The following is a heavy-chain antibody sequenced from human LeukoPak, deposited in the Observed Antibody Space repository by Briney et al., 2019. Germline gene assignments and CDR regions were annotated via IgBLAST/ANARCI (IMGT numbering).Heavy chain of an antibody. CDR3: AKDGDYDSSGSLAYYYGMDV. J-gene: IGHJ6*02. Sequence: GGSLGLSCAASGFTFSSYAMSWVRQAPGKGLEWVSAISGSGGSTYYADSVKGRFTISRDNSKNTLYLQMNSLRAEDTAVYYCAKDGDYDSSGSLAYYYGMDVWGQGTTVTVSS. CDR2: ISGSGGST. V-gene: IGHV3-23*01. D-gene: IGHD3-22*01. CDR1: GFTFSSYA.